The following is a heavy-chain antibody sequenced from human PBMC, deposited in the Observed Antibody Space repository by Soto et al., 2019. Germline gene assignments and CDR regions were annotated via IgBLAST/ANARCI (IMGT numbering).Heavy chain of an antibody. CDR2: FDPEDGET. Sequence: ASVKVSCKVSGYTLTELSMHWVRQAPGKGLEWMGGFDPEDGETIYAQKFQGRVTMTEDTSTDTAYMELSSLRSEDTAVYYCATEYYYGSGSYYPYNWFDPWGQGTLVTSPQ. V-gene: IGHV1-24*01. J-gene: IGHJ5*02. CDR3: ATEYYYGSGSYYPYNWFDP. CDR1: GYTLTELS. D-gene: IGHD3-10*01.